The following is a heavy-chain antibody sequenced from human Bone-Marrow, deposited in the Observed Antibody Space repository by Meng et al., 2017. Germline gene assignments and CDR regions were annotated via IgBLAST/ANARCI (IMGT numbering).Heavy chain of an antibody. V-gene: IGHV3-21*01. Sequence: GESLKISCAASGLGLTSHTMNWVRRAPGKGLEWVSSISSSSNYIYYADSVKGRFRISRDNARNSLYLQMDSLRAEDTAVYYCAREGYCSNGVCYGVRYFYGMDVWGQGTTVTVSS. J-gene: IGHJ6*02. CDR1: GLGLTSHT. D-gene: IGHD2-8*01. CDR3: AREGYCSNGVCYGVRYFYGMDV. CDR2: ISSSSNYI.